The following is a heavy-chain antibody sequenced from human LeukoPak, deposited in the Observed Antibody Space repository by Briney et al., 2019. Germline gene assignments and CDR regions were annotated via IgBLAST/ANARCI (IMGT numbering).Heavy chain of an antibody. J-gene: IGHJ5*02. CDR1: GASTTSQF. D-gene: IGHD1-26*01. CDR2: ISASGAI. Sequence: PSETLSLTCTVSGASTTSQFWNWIRQPAGEGLEFVGLISASGAINFNPSLKSRVTMSIDTSKNQFSLKLTSMTAADTAVYYCMSALGTWGQGTLVTVSS. CDR3: MSALGT. V-gene: IGHV4-4*07.